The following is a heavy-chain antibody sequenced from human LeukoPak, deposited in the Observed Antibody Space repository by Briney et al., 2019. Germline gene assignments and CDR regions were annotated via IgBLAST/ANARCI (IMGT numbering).Heavy chain of an antibody. CDR3: ARGKYSPHAFDI. D-gene: IGHD2-15*01. J-gene: IGHJ3*02. Sequence: SETPSLTCAVYGGSLSGYYWSWIRQPPGKGLEWIGKINHSGSSNYNPSLKSRVTTSADTSKNQFSLKLSSVTAADTAVYYCARGKYSPHAFDIWGQGTMVTVSS. CDR1: GGSLSGYY. V-gene: IGHV4-34*01. CDR2: INHSGSS.